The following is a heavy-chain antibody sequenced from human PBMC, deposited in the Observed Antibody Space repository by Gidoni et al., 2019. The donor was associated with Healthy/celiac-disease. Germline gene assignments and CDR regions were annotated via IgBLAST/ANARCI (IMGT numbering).Heavy chain of an antibody. Sequence: QVQLQESGPGLVKPSETLSLTCAVSGYSISSGYSWGWIRQPPGKGLEWIGSIYHSGSTYYNPSLKSRVTISVDTSKNQFSLKLSSVTAADTAVYYCARDPGAGNLYYYDSSEFDYWGQGTLVTVSS. CDR1: GYSISSGYS. CDR2: IYHSGST. D-gene: IGHD3-22*01. CDR3: ARDPGAGNLYYYDSSEFDY. J-gene: IGHJ4*02. V-gene: IGHV4-38-2*02.